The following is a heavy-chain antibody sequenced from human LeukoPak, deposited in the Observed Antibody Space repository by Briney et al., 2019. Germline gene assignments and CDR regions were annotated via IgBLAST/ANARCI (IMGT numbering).Heavy chain of an antibody. CDR2: INAGNGNT. D-gene: IGHD5-24*01. V-gene: IGHV1-3*01. J-gene: IGHJ5*02. CDR3: AKDGYNLNWFDP. Sequence: ASVKVSCKASGYTFTNYAMHWVRQAPGQRLEWMGWINAGNGNTKYSQKFQGRVTITRNPSASTAYMELSSLRSEDTAVYYCAKDGYNLNWFDPWGQGTLVTVSS. CDR1: GYTFTNYA.